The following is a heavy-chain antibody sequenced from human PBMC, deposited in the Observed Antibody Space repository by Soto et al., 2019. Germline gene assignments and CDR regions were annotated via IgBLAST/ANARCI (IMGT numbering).Heavy chain of an antibody. CDR2: IYWDNDK. V-gene: IGHV2-5*02. Sequence: QITLKESGPTLVKPTQTLTLTCSFSGFSLSTTGVGVGWIRQSPGKALEWLAIIYWDNDKRYSPSLKSRVTITNDTSKNQVVLTVTNMDPVDTGTYYCARSLWFGELHWGQGALVTVSS. D-gene: IGHD3-10*01. J-gene: IGHJ4*02. CDR1: GFSLSTTGVG. CDR3: ARSLWFGELH.